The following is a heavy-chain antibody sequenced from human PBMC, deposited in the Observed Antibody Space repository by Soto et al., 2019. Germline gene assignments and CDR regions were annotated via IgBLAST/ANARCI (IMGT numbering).Heavy chain of an antibody. CDR1: GFTFRSHG. V-gene: IGHV3-23*01. CDR2: ISGSGGNT. J-gene: IGHJ5*02. Sequence: PGGSLRLSCAASGFTFRSHGMSWVRQAPGKGLEWVSIISGSGGNTYYADSVKGRFTISRDNSKNTLFLQMNSLRAEDTAVYYCARDGYTGDLYYWFDPWGQGTLVTVSS. D-gene: IGHD2-21*02. CDR3: ARDGYTGDLYYWFDP.